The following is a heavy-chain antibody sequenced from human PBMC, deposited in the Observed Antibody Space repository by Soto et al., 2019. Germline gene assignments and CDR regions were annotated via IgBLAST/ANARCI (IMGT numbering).Heavy chain of an antibody. CDR1: GYTLTDYG. D-gene: IGHD3-22*01. CDR2: ISGYNGNT. CDR3: ARDREYYYDSSGNYYYHYGLAV. V-gene: IGHV1-18*04. Sequence: QVQLVESGAEVKKPGASVKVSCKASGYTLTDYGISWVRQAPGQGLEWMGWISGYNGNTKYAQKFQGRVTMTTDTPTNTAYMELRSLRSDDTDVYYCARDREYYYDSSGNYYYHYGLAVWGQGTTVTVS. J-gene: IGHJ6*02.